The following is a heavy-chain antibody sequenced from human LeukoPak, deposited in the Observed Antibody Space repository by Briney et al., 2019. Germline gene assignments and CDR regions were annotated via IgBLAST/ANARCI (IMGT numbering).Heavy chain of an antibody. CDR1: GFTFSSYG. J-gene: IGHJ6*02. V-gene: IGHV3-30*03. D-gene: IGHD2-15*01. CDR2: ISYDGSNK. Sequence: GGSLRLSCAASGFTFSSYGMPWVRQAPGKGLEWVAVISYDGSNKYYADSVKGRFTISRDNSKNTLYLQMNSLRAEDTAVYYCARGYSDYGMDVWGQGTTVTVSS. CDR3: ARGYSDYGMDV.